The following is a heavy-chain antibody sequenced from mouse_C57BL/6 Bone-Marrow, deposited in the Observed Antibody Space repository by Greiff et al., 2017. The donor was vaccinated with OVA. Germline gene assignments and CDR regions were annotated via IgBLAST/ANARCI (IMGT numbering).Heavy chain of an antibody. J-gene: IGHJ3*01. D-gene: IGHD1-1*01. CDR2: IYPGDGDT. V-gene: IGHV1-80*01. Sequence: QVQLKESGAELVKPGASVKISCKASGYAFSSYWMNWVKQRPGKGLEWIGQIYPGDGDTNYNGKFKGKATLTADKSSSTAYMQLSSLTSEDSAVYFCARGSLRLLRSFAYWGQGTLVTVSA. CDR1: GYAFSSYW. CDR3: ARGSLRLLRSFAY.